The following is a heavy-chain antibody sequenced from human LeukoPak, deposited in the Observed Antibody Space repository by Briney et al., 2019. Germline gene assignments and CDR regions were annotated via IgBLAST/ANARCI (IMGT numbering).Heavy chain of an antibody. V-gene: IGHV3-21*01. D-gene: IGHD6-13*01. J-gene: IGHJ3*02. CDR3: ARGKQLVDAFDI. CDR1: GFTFNTYS. Sequence: AGGSLRLSCAASGFTFNTYSMNWVRQAPGKGLEWVSSITSSSDYIYYADSVKGRFTVSRDNAKNSLYLQMNSLRAEDTAVYYCARGKQLVDAFDIWGQGTMVTVSS. CDR2: ITSSSDYI.